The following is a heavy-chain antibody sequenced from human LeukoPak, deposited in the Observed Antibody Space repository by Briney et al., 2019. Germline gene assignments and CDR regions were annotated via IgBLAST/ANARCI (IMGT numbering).Heavy chain of an antibody. CDR2: IYTSGST. D-gene: IGHD3-3*01. CDR1: GGSISSYF. CDR3: ARDRFGDLNYFDY. V-gene: IGHV4-4*07. Sequence: SETLSLTCTVSGGSISSYFWSWIRQPAGKGLEWIGRIYTSGSTNYNPSLKSRVTISADKSTNQFSLKLSSVTAADTAVYYCARDRFGDLNYFDYWGQGTLVTISS. J-gene: IGHJ4*02.